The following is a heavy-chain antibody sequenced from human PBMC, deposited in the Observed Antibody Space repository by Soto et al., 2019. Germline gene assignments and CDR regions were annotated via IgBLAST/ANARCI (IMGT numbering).Heavy chain of an antibody. J-gene: IGHJ4*02. D-gene: IGHD3-22*01. CDR1: GFSRSTSGVC. CDR2: IDWDDDK. CDR3: ARIRCYYDSSGYYGHFDY. V-gene: IGHV2-70*01. Sequence: SGPTLVNPTQTLTLTCTFSGFSRSTSGVCVSWIRQPPGKALEWLALIDWDDDKYYSTSLKTRLTISKDTSKNQVVLTMTNMDPVDTATYYCARIRCYYDSSGYYGHFDYWGQGTLVTVSS.